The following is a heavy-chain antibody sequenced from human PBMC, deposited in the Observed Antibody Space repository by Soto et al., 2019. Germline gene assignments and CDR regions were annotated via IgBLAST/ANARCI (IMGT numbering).Heavy chain of an antibody. V-gene: IGHV4-39*01. J-gene: IGHJ6*02. Sequence: SETLSLTCTVSGGSISSGPYSWGWIRQPPGKGLDWIGTFYYSESTHYNPSLESRFTISRDNAKNTLYLQMNSLGAEDTAVYYCARAPSCGGDCSNGMDVWGQGTTVTVSS. D-gene: IGHD2-21*02. CDR2: FYYSEST. CDR1: GGSISSGPYS. CDR3: ARAPSCGGDCSNGMDV.